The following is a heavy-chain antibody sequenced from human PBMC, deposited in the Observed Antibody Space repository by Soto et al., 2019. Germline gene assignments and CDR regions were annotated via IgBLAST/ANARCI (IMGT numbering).Heavy chain of an antibody. CDR2: ISSSSRYI. Sequence: GGSLSLSCAASGFTFSSYSMNWVRQAPGKGLEWVSSISSSSRYIYYVDSVKGRFTISRDNAKNSLYLQMNSLRAEDTAVYYCARDFTAPFDYWAQGTLVTVSS. CDR1: GFTFSSYS. CDR3: ARDFTAPFDY. D-gene: IGHD2-21*02. V-gene: IGHV3-21*01. J-gene: IGHJ4*02.